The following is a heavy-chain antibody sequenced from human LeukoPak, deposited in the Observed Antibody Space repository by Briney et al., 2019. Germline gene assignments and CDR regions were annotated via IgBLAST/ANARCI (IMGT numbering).Heavy chain of an antibody. CDR2: INGGNANT. CDR3: ARDAAGHSSSWYWFDP. Sequence: ASVKVSCKASGDTFTTYAMHWVRQAPGQRPEWMGRINGGNANTKYSQKFQGRVTITRDTSTSTVYMELSSLRSEDTAVYYCARDAAGHSSSWYWFDPWGQGTLVTVSS. V-gene: IGHV1-3*01. CDR1: GDTFTTYA. J-gene: IGHJ5*02. D-gene: IGHD6-6*01.